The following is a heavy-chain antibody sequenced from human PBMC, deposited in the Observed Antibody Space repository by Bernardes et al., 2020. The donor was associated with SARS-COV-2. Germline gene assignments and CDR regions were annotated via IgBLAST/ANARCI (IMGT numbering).Heavy chain of an antibody. V-gene: IGHV3-74*01. D-gene: IGHD3-10*01. CDR1: GFTFSSYW. Sequence: GRSLRLSCAASGFTFSSYWIHWVRQAPGKGLVWVSRINSDGSSTSYADSVKGRFTISRDNAKNTLYLQMNSLRAEDTAVYYCARDFNYYGSGSCYYGMDVWGQGTKVTVSS. J-gene: IGHJ6*02. CDR3: ARDFNYYGSGSCYYGMDV. CDR2: INSDGSST.